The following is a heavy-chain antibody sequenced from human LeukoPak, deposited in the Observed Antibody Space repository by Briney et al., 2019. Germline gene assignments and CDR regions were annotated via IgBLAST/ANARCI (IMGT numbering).Heavy chain of an antibody. CDR1: GFTFSSYE. J-gene: IGHJ4*02. Sequence: PGGSLRLSCAASGFTFSSYEMNWVRQAPGKGLEWVSYISSSGSTIYYADSVKGRFTISRDSSKNTLYLQMNNLRTEDAAIYYCAKAPVTSCRGAFCYPLDSWGQGTLVTVSS. V-gene: IGHV3-48*03. D-gene: IGHD2-15*01. CDR2: ISSSGSTI. CDR3: AKAPVTSCRGAFCYPLDS.